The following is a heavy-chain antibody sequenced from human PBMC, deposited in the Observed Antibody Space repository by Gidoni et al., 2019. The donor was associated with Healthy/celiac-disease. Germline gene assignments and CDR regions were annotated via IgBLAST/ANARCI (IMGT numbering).Heavy chain of an antibody. J-gene: IGHJ4*02. D-gene: IGHD6-19*01. CDR1: GFTFSSYE. V-gene: IGHV3-48*03. Sequence: EVQLVESGGGLVQPGGSLRLSCAASGFTFSSYEMNWVRQAPGKGLEWVSYISSSGSTIYYADSVKGRFTISRDNAKNSLYLQMNSLRAEDTAVYYCARDPYSSGCHTFDYWGQGTLVTVSS. CDR3: ARDPYSSGCHTFDY. CDR2: ISSSGSTI.